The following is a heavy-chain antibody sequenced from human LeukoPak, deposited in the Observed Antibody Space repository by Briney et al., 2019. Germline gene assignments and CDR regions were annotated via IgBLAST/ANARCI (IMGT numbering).Heavy chain of an antibody. J-gene: IGHJ4*02. Sequence: GGSLRLSCAASGFTFSGYWMHWVRQAPGKGLAWVSRINNDGSRTNFADSVRGRFTISRDNAKNTLYLQMNSLRAEDTAVYYCVRDLSWISDYWGQGTLVTVSS. CDR1: GFTFSGYW. V-gene: IGHV3-74*01. CDR3: VRDLSWISDY. D-gene: IGHD5-12*01. CDR2: INNDGSRT.